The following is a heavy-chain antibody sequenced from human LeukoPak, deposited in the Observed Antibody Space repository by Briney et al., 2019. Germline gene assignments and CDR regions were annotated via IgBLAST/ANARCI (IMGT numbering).Heavy chain of an antibody. CDR1: GFTFDDYG. Sequence: GRSLRLSCEASGFTFDDYGMHWVRQAPGKGLEWVTTISWNSASVGYVDSMKGRFTISRDNAKKTLYLQMNSLRPEDTALYYCAKDYGYSSSWYDYWGQGTLVTVSS. CDR2: ISWNSASV. D-gene: IGHD6-13*01. V-gene: IGHV3-9*01. J-gene: IGHJ4*02. CDR3: AKDYGYSSSWYDY.